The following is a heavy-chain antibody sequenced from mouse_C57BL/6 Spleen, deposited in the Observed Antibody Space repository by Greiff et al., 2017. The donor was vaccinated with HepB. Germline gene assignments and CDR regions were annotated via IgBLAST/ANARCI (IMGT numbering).Heavy chain of an antibody. CDR1: GYTFTSYW. D-gene: IGHD1-1*01. V-gene: IGHV1-7*01. CDR3: ARDYYGSRYYFDD. J-gene: IGHJ2*01. Sequence: QVQLQQSGAELAKPGASVKLSCKASGYTFTSYWMHWVKQRPGQGLEWIGYINPSSGYTKYNQKFKDKATLTADKSSSTAYMQLSSLTYEDSAVYYCARDYYGSRYYFDDWGQGTTLTVSS. CDR2: INPSSGYT.